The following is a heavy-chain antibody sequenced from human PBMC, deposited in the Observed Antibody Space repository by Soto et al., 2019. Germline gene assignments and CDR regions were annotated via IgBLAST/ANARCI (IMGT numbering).Heavy chain of an antibody. CDR1: GGSTSSSAYY. Sequence: PSETLSLTCTVSGGSTSSSAYYWSWIRQHPGKGLEWIGYISHSGSTYYNPSLKSRVIISVDTSKNQFSLSLTSVTAADTAVYYCAREYTYRSNFFHCWGQGALVTVSS. V-gene: IGHV4-31*03. D-gene: IGHD1-20*01. CDR3: AREYTYRSNFFHC. J-gene: IGHJ4*02. CDR2: ISHSGST.